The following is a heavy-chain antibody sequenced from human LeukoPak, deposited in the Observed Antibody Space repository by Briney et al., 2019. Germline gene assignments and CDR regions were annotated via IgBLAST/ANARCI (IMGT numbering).Heavy chain of an antibody. CDR1: GGSISSNSYY. Sequence: PSETLSLTCTVSGGSISSNSYYWGWIRQPPGKGLEWIGYIYYSGSTNYNPSLKSRVTISVDTSKNQFSLKLSSVTAADTAVYYCARLSRTVGRDAFDIWGQGTMVTVSS. D-gene: IGHD4-23*01. J-gene: IGHJ3*02. CDR2: IYYSGST. V-gene: IGHV4-61*05. CDR3: ARLSRTVGRDAFDI.